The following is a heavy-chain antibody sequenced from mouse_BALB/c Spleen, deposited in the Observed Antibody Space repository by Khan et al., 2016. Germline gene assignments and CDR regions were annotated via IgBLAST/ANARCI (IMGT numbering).Heavy chain of an antibody. V-gene: IGHV5-6*01. CDR3: ARDGNYWLAY. D-gene: IGHD2-1*01. Sequence: EVELVESGGDLVKPGGSLKLSCAASGFTLSSYGMSWVRQTPDKRLEWVATISSGGSYTYYPDSVKGRMTISRDNDKNTQYLQMSSLKSEDTGMXYCARDGNYWLAYWGQGTLVTVSA. J-gene: IGHJ3*01. CDR1: GFTLSSYG. CDR2: ISSGGSYT.